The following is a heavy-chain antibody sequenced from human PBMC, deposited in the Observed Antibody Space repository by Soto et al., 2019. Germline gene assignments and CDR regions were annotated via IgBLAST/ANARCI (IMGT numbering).Heavy chain of an antibody. D-gene: IGHD1-1*01. CDR1: GDPFKNDI. V-gene: IGHV1-18*01. CDR2: ISPFNGIT. CDR3: ARGSNDIDY. J-gene: IGHJ4*01. Sequence: ASVKVSCKTSGDPFKNDIITWVRQAPGQGLEWMGRISPFNGITIYAQKFQGRVTMTTDKSTSTAYMELRSLRSDDTAVYYCARGSNDIDYWGQGTPVTVSS.